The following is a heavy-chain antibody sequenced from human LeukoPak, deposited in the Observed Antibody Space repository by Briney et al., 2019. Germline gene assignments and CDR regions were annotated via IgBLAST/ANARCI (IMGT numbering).Heavy chain of an antibody. D-gene: IGHD2-2*01. J-gene: IGHJ4*02. CDR1: GFTFSSYA. CDR2: ISGGGGST. CDR3: AKDLGYSSSTSCYDFDY. V-gene: IGHV3-23*01. Sequence: PGGSLRLSCAASGFTFSSYAMSWVRQAPGKGLEWVSAISGGGGSTYYADSVKGRFTIPRDNSKNTLYLQMNSLRAEDTAVYYCAKDLGYSSSTSCYDFDYWGQGTLVTVSS.